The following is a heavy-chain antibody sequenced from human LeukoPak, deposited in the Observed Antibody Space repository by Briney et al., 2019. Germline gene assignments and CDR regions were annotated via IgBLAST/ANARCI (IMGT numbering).Heavy chain of an antibody. V-gene: IGHV3-33*01. CDR3: ARIGYSTSWANFDY. CDR1: RFTFRNDG. J-gene: IGHJ4*02. D-gene: IGHD6-13*01. CDR2: IRTDGGEK. Sequence: PGTPLRLSSAAYRFTFRNDGMHDLRQAPGKGLEWVASIRTDGGEKYHAYSVQGRFSISRDNSKNTLYLQMDSLRAEDTSLYYCARIGYSTSWANFDYWGQGTLVSVSS.